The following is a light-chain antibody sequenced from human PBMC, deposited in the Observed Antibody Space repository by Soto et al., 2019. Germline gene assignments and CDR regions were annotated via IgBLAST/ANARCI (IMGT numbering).Light chain of an antibody. Sequence: AIRMTQSPSSFSASTGDRVTITCRASQGISSYLAWYQQKPGKAPKLLIYAASTLQSGVPSRFSGSGSGTDFTLPISCLQSEDFATYYCQQYYSYPFTSGPGTKVDIK. CDR2: AAS. V-gene: IGKV1-8*01. CDR3: QQYYSYPFT. J-gene: IGKJ3*01. CDR1: QGISSY.